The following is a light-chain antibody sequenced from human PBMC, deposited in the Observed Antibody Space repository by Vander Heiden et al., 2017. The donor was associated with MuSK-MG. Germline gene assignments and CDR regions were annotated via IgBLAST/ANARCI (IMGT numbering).Light chain of an antibody. Sequence: QSALTQPASVSGSPGQSITISCTGTSSDVGGYNYVYWYQQHPGKAPKLMIYDVSNRPSGVSNRFSGSKSGNTASLTISGLQAEDEADYYCSSYTSSSTLEGVVFGGGTKLTVL. J-gene: IGLJ2*01. CDR2: DVS. CDR1: SSDVGGYNY. CDR3: SSYTSSSTLEGVV. V-gene: IGLV2-14*01.